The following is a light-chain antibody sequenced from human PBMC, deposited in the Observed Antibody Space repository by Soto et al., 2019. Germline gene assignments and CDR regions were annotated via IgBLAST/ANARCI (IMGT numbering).Light chain of an antibody. Sequence: EIVLTQSPGPLSLSPGERATLSCRAIQSVSSSYLAWYQQKPGQAPRLLIYGASSRATGIPDRFSGSGSGTDFTLTISRLEPEDFAVYYCQQYGSSPFTFGGGTKVEIK. J-gene: IGKJ4*01. V-gene: IGKV3-20*01. CDR2: GAS. CDR3: QQYGSSPFT. CDR1: QSVSSSY.